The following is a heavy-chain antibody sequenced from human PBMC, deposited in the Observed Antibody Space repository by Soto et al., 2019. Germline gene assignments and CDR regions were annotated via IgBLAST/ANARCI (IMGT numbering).Heavy chain of an antibody. D-gene: IGHD6-19*01. CDR1: GFAFITYG. J-gene: IGHJ4*02. V-gene: IGHV3-23*01. CDR2: ISGNSDTT. CDR3: AKVFWGVAGPVDPCDY. Sequence: EVQLLESGGGLEQPGGSLRLSCGASGFAFITYGMSWVRQAPGKGLEWVSTISGNSDTTHYADSVKGRFTISRDTSNNRVYLQMNSLRIDDTAIYYCAKVFWGVAGPVDPCDYWGQGTLVTVSS.